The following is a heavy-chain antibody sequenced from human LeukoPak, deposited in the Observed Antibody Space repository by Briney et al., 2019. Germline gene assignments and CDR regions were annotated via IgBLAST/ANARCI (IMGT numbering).Heavy chain of an antibody. Sequence: SGPTLVNPTQTLTLTCTFSGFPLSTSGVAVGWFRQPPGEALEWLALIYWNDDTFYNPSLDSRLTIAKDTSKNQVVLTMTNMDPVDTATFYCARRRSPSNGDWFDPWGQGTLVTVSS. J-gene: IGHJ5*02. CDR3: ARRRSPSNGDWFDP. CDR1: GFPLSTSGVA. D-gene: IGHD4-17*01. CDR2: IYWNDDT. V-gene: IGHV2-5*01.